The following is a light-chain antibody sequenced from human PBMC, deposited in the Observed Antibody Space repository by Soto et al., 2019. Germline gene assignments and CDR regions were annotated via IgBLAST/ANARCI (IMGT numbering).Light chain of an antibody. J-gene: IGKJ1*01. Sequence: PGERSTLSCRASQSVSSTYPAWYQQNPGQAPRPLISAASSRATGSPDRFSGSGSGTDFTLTILRLEPEDFAVYYCQQYGSSRWTFGQVTKVDIK. CDR1: QSVSSTY. V-gene: IGKV3-20*01. CDR3: QQYGSSRWT. CDR2: AAS.